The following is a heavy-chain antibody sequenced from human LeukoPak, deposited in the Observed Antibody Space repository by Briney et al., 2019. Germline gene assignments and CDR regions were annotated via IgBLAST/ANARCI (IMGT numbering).Heavy chain of an antibody. CDR1: GFTFSSYS. D-gene: IGHD2-8*02. V-gene: IGHV3-30*03. CDR2: ISYDGSNK. J-gene: IGHJ4*02. Sequence: GGSLRLSCAASGFTFSSYSMNWVRQAPGKGLEWVAVISYDGSNKYYADSVKGQFTISRDNSKNTLYLQMNSLRAEDTAVYYCARDTGLACDNWGQGTLVTVSS. CDR3: ARDTGLACDN.